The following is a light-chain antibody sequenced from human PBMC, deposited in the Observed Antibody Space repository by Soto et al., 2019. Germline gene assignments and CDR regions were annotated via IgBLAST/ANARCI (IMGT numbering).Light chain of an antibody. V-gene: IGLV2-23*02. CDR1: SSDVGSYNL. J-gene: IGLJ3*02. CDR2: EVS. Sequence: QSVLTQPASVSGSPGQSITISCTGTSSDVGSYNLVSWYQQYPGKAPKLMIYEVSKRPSGVSNRFSGSKSGNTASLTISGLQAEDEADYYCSSYAGISTLVFGGGTKVTVL. CDR3: SSYAGISTLV.